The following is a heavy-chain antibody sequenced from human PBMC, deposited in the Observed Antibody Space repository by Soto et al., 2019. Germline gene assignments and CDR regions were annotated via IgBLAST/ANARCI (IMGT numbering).Heavy chain of an antibody. Sequence: PSETLSLTCSFSGDSVTSHYLTWIRQSPEKGLEWIGDMHYTGFSHYSPSLKRIPHLPCDTAKIQFTLQLTSVTVADTAVEYWATSYGNAWYTNWGQGTQVTLSS. CDR2: MHYTGFS. V-gene: IGHV4-59*02. J-gene: IGHJ4*02. CDR3: ATSYGNAWYTN. D-gene: IGHD6-13*01. CDR1: GDSVTSHY.